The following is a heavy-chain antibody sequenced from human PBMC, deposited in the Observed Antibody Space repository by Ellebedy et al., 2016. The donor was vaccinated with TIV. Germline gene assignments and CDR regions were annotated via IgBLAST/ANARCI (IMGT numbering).Heavy chain of an antibody. CDR3: ARHSHYLFYFNGMDV. CDR1: GYNFSSYW. Sequence: GESLKISCKSSGYNFSSYWIGWVRQMPGKGLEWMGIIDPGDSDARYNPSFEGQVTISADKSVTTAYLKLSSLKTSDTATYYCARHSHYLFYFNGMDVWGQGTTVTVSS. D-gene: IGHD1-26*01. CDR2: IDPGDSDA. J-gene: IGHJ6*02. V-gene: IGHV5-51*01.